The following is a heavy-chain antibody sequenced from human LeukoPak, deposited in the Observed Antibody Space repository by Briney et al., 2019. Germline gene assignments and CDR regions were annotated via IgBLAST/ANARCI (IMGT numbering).Heavy chain of an antibody. Sequence: GGSRGLSCAGSGSTFSTYAMNWVRQAPGKGLEWVSVIVGNGGGIDYADSVKGRFTISRDNSKNTLYLQMHSLRAEDTAVYYCAKDRIPDGKYSIDFWGQGTLVIVSS. V-gene: IGHV3-23*01. CDR3: AKDRIPDGKYSIDF. CDR2: IVGNGGGI. J-gene: IGHJ4*02. D-gene: IGHD5-24*01. CDR1: GSTFSTYA.